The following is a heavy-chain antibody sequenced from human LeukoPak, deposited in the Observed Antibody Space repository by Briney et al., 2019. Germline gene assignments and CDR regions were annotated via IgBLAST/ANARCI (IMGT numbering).Heavy chain of an antibody. J-gene: IGHJ4*02. V-gene: IGHV4-4*07. Sequence: PSETLSLTCTVSGPSISSFYWSWIRQPDGKGLEWIGRIYTSGSTNYNPSLKSRVTMSVDTSKNQFSLKLSSVTAADTAVYYCARARPSTVTYIDYWGQGTLVNVSS. CDR3: ARARPSTVTYIDY. CDR2: IYTSGST. D-gene: IGHD4-17*01. CDR1: GPSISSFY.